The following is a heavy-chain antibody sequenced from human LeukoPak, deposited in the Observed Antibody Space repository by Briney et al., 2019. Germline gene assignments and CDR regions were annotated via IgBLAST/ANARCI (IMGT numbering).Heavy chain of an antibody. CDR1: GFTVSSDS. Sequence: GGSLRLSCTVSGFTVSSDSMSWVRQAPGKGLEWVSFIYSGGSTHYSDSVKGRFTISRDNAKNSLYLQMNSLRADDTAVYYCARGPTTLGLRLGELSLRADYWGQGALVTVSS. J-gene: IGHJ4*02. CDR3: ARGPTTLGLRLGELSLRADY. D-gene: IGHD3-16*02. V-gene: IGHV3-53*01. CDR2: IYSGGST.